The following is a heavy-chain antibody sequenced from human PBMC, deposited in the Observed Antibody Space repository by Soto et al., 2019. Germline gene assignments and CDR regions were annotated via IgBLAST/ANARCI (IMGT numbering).Heavy chain of an antibody. D-gene: IGHD6-13*01. J-gene: IGHJ6*02. CDR1: AGIFSSYT. CDR3: ARGVAAGPVLYGMDV. Sequence: GASVKVSCKASAGIFSSYTINWLRQAPGQGLEWMGWIIAYYGKRNYAQKLQGRVTMTTDTSTSTAYMELRSLRSDDTAVYYCARGVAAGPVLYGMDVWGQGTTVTVSS. CDR2: IIAYYGKR. V-gene: IGHV1-18*01.